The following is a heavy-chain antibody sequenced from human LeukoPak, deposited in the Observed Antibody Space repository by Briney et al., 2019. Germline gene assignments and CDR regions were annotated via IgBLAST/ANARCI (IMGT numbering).Heavy chain of an antibody. CDR3: ARVKYSSGWYYYFDY. Sequence: KTSETLSLTCAVSGYSISSGYYWGWIRQPPGKGLEWIGRIYHSGSTYYNPSLKSRVTISVDTSKNQFSLKLSSVTAADTAVYYCARVKYSSGWYYYFDYWGQGTLVTVSS. CDR2: IYHSGST. V-gene: IGHV4-38-2*01. CDR1: GYSISSGYY. D-gene: IGHD6-19*01. J-gene: IGHJ4*02.